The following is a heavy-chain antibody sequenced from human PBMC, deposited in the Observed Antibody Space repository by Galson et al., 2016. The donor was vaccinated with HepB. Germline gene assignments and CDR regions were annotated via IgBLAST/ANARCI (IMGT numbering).Heavy chain of an antibody. Sequence: SETLSLTCAVSGGSISSTTYCWGWIRQPPGKGLEWIGSVCHGGTTNDNPSLKSRVTMSADTSKNQFSLNLSDVTAADTAVYYCARRPNNFWSGPPLGFDPWGQGTLVTVSS. D-gene: IGHD3-3*01. CDR3: ARRPNNFWSGPPLGFDP. CDR1: GGSISSTTYC. CDR2: VCHGGTT. V-gene: IGHV4-39*01. J-gene: IGHJ5*02.